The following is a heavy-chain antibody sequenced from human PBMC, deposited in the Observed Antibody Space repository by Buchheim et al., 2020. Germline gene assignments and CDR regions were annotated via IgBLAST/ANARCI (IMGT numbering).Heavy chain of an antibody. CDR2: IKQDGSEK. Sequence: EVQLVESGGGLVQPGGSLRLSCAASGFTFSSYWMSWVRQAPGKGLEWVANIKQDGSEKYYVDSVKGRFTISSDNAKNSLYLQMNSLRAEDTAVYYCARGVDATNWGYYYYYMDVWGKGTT. CDR1: GFTFSSYW. D-gene: IGHD7-27*01. J-gene: IGHJ6*03. V-gene: IGHV3-7*04. CDR3: ARGVDATNWGYYYYYMDV.